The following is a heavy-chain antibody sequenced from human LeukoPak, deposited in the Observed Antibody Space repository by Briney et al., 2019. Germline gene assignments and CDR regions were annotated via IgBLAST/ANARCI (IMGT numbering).Heavy chain of an antibody. J-gene: IGHJ6*03. V-gene: IGHV1-69*06. Sequence: GASVKVSCKASGGTFSSYAISWVRQAPGQGLEWMGGIIPIFGTANYAQKFQGRVTITADKSTSTAYMELSSLRSEDTAVYYCAICRVRGVNAYYYYYYYMDAWGKGTTVTVSS. CDR2: IIPIFGTA. CDR3: AICRVRGVNAYYYYYYYMDA. CDR1: GGTFSSYA. D-gene: IGHD3-10*01.